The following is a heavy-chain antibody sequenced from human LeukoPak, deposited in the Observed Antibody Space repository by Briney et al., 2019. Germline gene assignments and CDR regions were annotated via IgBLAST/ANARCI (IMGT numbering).Heavy chain of an antibody. CDR3: ARDDSYGLDY. CDR2: ISSSGSTI. CDR1: GFTFSTYE. D-gene: IGHD5-18*01. V-gene: IGHV3-48*03. J-gene: IGHJ4*02. Sequence: PGGSLRLSCTASGFTFSTYEMNWVRQAPGKGLEWVSYISSSGSTIYYADSVKGRFTISRDNAKNSLYLQMNSLRAEDTAVYYCARDDSYGLDYWGQGTRVTVSS.